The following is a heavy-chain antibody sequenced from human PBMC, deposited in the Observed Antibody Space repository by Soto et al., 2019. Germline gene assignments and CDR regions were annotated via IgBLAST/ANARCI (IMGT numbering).Heavy chain of an antibody. CDR2: IYYSGST. CDR3: ARHVERLFTSGRPYYFDY. D-gene: IGHD6-19*01. J-gene: IGHJ4*02. V-gene: IGHV4-39*01. Sequence: SETLSLTCTVSGGSISSSSYYWGWIRQPPGKGLEWIGSIYYSGSTYYNPSLKSRVTISVDTSKNQFSLKLSSVTAADTAVYYCARHVERLFTSGRPYYFDYWGQGTLVTVSS. CDR1: GGSISSSSYY.